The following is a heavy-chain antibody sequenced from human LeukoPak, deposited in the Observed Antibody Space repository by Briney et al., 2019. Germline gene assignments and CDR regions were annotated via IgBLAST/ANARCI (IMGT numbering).Heavy chain of an antibody. V-gene: IGHV3-64*01. CDR1: GFTFSSYA. D-gene: IGHD6-19*01. J-gene: IGHJ4*02. CDR3: AREAKGSGWSIDY. CDR2: ISSNGGST. Sequence: SGGSLRLSCAASGFTFSSYAMHWVRQAPGKGLEYVSAISSNGGSTYYANSVKGRFTISRDNSKNTLYLQMGSLRAEDMAVYYCAREAKGSGWSIDYWGQGTLVTVSS.